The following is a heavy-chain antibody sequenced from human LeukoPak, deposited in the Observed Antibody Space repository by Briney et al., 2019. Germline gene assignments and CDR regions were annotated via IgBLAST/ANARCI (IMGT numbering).Heavy chain of an antibody. D-gene: IGHD6-13*01. CDR1: GDAFISYG. V-gene: IGHV1-18*01. CDR3: ARLYSSSWYRVDDY. CDR2: ISPDNGNT. J-gene: IGHJ4*02. Sequence: GASVKVSCRASGDAFISYGITWVRQAPGQGLEWGGWISPDNGNTNYAQKLQGRVTLTTDTSTSTAYLELSSLRFDDTAVYYCARLYSSSWYRVDDYWGQGTLVTVSS.